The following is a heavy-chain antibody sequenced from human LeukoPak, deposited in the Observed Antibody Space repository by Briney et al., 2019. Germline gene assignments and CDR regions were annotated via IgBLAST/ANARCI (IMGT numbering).Heavy chain of an antibody. D-gene: IGHD2/OR15-2a*01. CDR2: IYYSGST. CDR3: ARDATFLARAFDI. J-gene: IGHJ3*02. V-gene: IGHV4-30-4*01. Sequence: PSQTLSLTCTVSGGSISSGDYYWSWIRQPPGTGLEWIGYIYYSGSTYYNPSLKSLLTISVVTSKNQFSLKLSSVTAADTAVYYCARDATFLARAFDIWGQGTLVTVSS. CDR1: GGSISSGDYY.